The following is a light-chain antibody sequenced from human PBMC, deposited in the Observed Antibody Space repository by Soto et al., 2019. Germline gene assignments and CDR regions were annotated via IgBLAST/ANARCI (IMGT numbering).Light chain of an antibody. J-gene: IGKJ1*01. CDR1: QSVSSN. V-gene: IGKV3-15*01. CDR2: GPS. Sequence: ERLMTQSPATLSVSPGERATLSCRASQSVSSNLAWYQQKPGQAPRLLIYGPSTRATGIPARFSGSGSGTEFTLTISRLQSEDFAVYFCQQYNNWPRTFGQGTKV. CDR3: QQYNNWPRT.